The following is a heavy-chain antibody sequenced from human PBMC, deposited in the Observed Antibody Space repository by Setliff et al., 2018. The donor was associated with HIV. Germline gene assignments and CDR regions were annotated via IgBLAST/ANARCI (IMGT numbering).Heavy chain of an antibody. V-gene: IGHV4-34*01. J-gene: IGHJ3*02. D-gene: IGHD6-19*01. CDR2: INHSGST. CDR3: ARVPPDKIAVAGRDSFDI. Sequence: SETLSLTCAVYGGSFSGYYWSWIRQPPGKGLERIGEINHSGSTNYNPSLKSRVTISVDTSKNQFSLKLSPVTAADTAVYYCARVPPDKIAVAGRDSFDIWGQGTMVTVSS. CDR1: GGSFSGYY.